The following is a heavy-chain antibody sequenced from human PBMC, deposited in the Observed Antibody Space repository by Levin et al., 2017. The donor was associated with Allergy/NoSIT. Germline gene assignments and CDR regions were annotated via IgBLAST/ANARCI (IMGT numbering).Heavy chain of an antibody. CDR2: IKPDGSSK. CDR3: ARERARGLDV. D-gene: IGHD5-12*01. J-gene: IGHJ6*02. CDR1: EVIFGGYW. V-gene: IGHV3-7*01. Sequence: PGGSLRLSCAASEVIFGGYWMSWVRQAPGKGLEWVANIKPDGSSKYYVDSVKGRFTISRDNAKNSVYLQMDSLRAEDTAVYYCARERARGLDVWGQGTTVSISS.